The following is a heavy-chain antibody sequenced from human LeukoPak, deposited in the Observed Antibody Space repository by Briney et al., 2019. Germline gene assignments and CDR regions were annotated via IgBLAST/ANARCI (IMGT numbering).Heavy chain of an antibody. CDR3: ARGIRYDFWSGYYPLDF. Sequence: GGSLRLSCAATGFTFSNYIMHWVRQAPGKGLEWVALISHDGSKRFFADSVRGRFTISRDNSNNTLYLQMDSLRAEDTAAFYCARGIRYDFWSGYYPLDFWGRGTLVTVSS. D-gene: IGHD3-3*01. V-gene: IGHV3-30*04. J-gene: IGHJ4*02. CDR1: GFTFSNYI. CDR2: ISHDGSKR.